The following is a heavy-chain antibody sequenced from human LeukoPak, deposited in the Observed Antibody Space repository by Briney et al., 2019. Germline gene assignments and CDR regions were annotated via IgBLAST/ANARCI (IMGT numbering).Heavy chain of an antibody. D-gene: IGHD3-16*01. V-gene: IGHV3-7*01. Sequence: GGSLRLSCEASGFTLSTYWMNWVRQVPGKGLDWVANINPDGSGKRYVDSVKGRFTIARDNADNSLSLQMNSLRAEDTPVYYCASWGAGGNSWGQRTLVTVSS. CDR3: ASWGAGGNS. J-gene: IGHJ4*02. CDR2: INPDGSGK. CDR1: GFTLSTYW.